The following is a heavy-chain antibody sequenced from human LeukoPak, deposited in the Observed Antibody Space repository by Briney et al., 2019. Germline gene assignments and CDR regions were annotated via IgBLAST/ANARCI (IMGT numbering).Heavy chain of an antibody. V-gene: IGHV3-53*01. CDR2: IHSVGDT. CDR1: GFTVSSNY. D-gene: IGHD1-1*01. CDR3: ARQGTGLDY. Sequence: PGGSLRLSCKVSGFTVSSNYMSWVRQAPGKGLEWVSIIHSVGDTYYADSVQGRFTISRDNSNNMVYLQMNSLTAEDTAVYYCARQGTGLDYWGQGTLVTVSS. J-gene: IGHJ4*02.